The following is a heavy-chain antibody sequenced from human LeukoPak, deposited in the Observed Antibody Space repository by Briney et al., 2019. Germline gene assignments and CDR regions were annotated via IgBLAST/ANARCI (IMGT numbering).Heavy chain of an antibody. CDR2: INPNNGGT. V-gene: IGHV1-46*02. CDR3: ARGDIDH. Sequence: ASVKVSCKTSGYTFNIYYVQWVRQAPGQGLEWIGVINPNNGGTTYAQKFQGRIIFTSDTSTSTIYTELSSLKSDDTAVYYCARGDIDHWGQGTLVTVSS. D-gene: IGHD2-15*01. CDR1: GYTFNIYY. J-gene: IGHJ5*02.